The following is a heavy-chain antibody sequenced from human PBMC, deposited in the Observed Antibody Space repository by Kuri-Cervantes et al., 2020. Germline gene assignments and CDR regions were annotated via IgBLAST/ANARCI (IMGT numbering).Heavy chain of an antibody. CDR2: INHSGST. Sequence: SETLSLTCTVSGGSISSYYWSWIRQPPGKGLEWIGEINHSGSTNYNPSLKSRVTISVDTSKNQFSLKLSSVTAADTAVYYCARRRGYCSGGSCYPFDYWGQGTLVTVSS. V-gene: IGHV4-34*01. D-gene: IGHD2-15*01. CDR1: GGSISSYY. CDR3: ARRRGYCSGGSCYPFDY. J-gene: IGHJ4*02.